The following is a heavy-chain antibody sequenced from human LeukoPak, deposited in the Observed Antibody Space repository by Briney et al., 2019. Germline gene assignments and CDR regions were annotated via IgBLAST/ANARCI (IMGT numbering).Heavy chain of an antibody. J-gene: IGHJ4*02. V-gene: IGHV1-46*01. Sequence: ASVKVSCKASGYTFTSYYMHWVRQAPGQGLEWMGIINPSGGSTIYAQKFQGRVTMTRDTSTSTVYMELSSLRSEDTAVYYCARDYCSGGSCYSIFDYWGQGTLVTVSS. CDR2: INPSGGST. CDR1: GYTFTSYY. D-gene: IGHD2-15*01. CDR3: ARDYCSGGSCYSIFDY.